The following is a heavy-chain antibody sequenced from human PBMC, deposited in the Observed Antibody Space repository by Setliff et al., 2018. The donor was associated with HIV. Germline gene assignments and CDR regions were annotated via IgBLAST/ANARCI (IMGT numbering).Heavy chain of an antibody. J-gene: IGHJ4*02. CDR3: ARFRTLRRLFDY. V-gene: IGHV4-31*03. CDR1: GGSISSGGYY. Sequence: SETLSLTCTVSGGSISSGGYYWSWIRQHPGKGLEWIGYIYYSGSTYYNPSLKSRATISVDTSKNQFSLKLSSVTAADTAVYYCARFRTLRRLFDYWGQGTLVTVSS. CDR2: IYYSGST.